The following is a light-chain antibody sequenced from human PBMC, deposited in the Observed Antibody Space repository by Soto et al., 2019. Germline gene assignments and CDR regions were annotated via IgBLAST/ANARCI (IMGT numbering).Light chain of an antibody. CDR2: GAS. V-gene: IGKV3-20*01. CDR1: QSVSSSY. Sequence: EIVLTQSPGTLSLSPGERATLSCRASQSVSSSYLAWYQQKPGQAPRLLIFGASYRATGIQDRFSGSGSGTDFTLTISRLESEDFAVYYCQYYNNSLWTFGQGTKVEIK. J-gene: IGKJ1*01. CDR3: QYYNNSLWT.